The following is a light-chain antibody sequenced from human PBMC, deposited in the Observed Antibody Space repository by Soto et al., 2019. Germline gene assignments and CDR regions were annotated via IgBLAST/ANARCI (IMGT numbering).Light chain of an antibody. CDR2: NNN. CDR3: AAWDDSLNGYV. Sequence: QSVLTQPPSASGTPGQRVTMSCSGGSSNIGTNAVNWYQQLPGTAPKLLIYNNNQRPSRVPDPFSGSKAGTSPSLAIRGLQSEDEADYYCAAWDDSLNGYVFGTGTKVTVL. J-gene: IGLJ1*01. CDR1: SSNIGTNA. V-gene: IGLV1-44*01.